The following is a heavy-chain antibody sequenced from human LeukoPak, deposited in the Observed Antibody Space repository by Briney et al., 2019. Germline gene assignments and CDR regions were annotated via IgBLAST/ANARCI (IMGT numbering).Heavy chain of an antibody. CDR3: ASGQQLGY. CDR1: GFTFSNYW. J-gene: IGHJ4*02. V-gene: IGHV3-7*01. D-gene: IGHD6-6*01. CDR2: IKQDGSEE. Sequence: GGSLRLSCAASGFTFSNYWMSWVRQAPGKGLEWVANIKQDGSEENYVDSVKGRFTISRDNAKNSLYLQMNSLRAEDTAVYYCASGQQLGYWGQGTLVTVSS.